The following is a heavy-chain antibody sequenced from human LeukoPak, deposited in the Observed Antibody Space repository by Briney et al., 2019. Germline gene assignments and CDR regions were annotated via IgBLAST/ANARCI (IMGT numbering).Heavy chain of an antibody. CDR3: AKALYYYGSGSYSYYFDY. Sequence: PGGSLRLSCAASGFTFSSYAMSWVRQAPGKGLEWVSAISGSGGSTYYADSVKGRFTISRDNSKNTPYLQMNSLRAGDTAVYYCAKALYYYGSGSYSYYFDYWGQGTLVTVSS. V-gene: IGHV3-23*01. CDR2: ISGSGGST. D-gene: IGHD3-10*01. J-gene: IGHJ4*02. CDR1: GFTFSSYA.